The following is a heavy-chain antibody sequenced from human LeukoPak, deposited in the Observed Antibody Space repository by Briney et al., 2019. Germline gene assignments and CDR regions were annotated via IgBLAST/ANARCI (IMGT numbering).Heavy chain of an antibody. V-gene: IGHV4-38-2*02. J-gene: IGHJ3*02. D-gene: IGHD4-17*01. CDR3: ARDYGDYVGNAFDI. Sequence: SETLSLTCTVSGYSISSGYYWGWIRQPPGKGLEWIGSIYHSGSTYYNPSLKSRVTISVDTSKNQFSLKLSSVTAADTAVYYCARDYGDYVGNAFDIWGQGTMVTVSS. CDR1: GYSISSGYY. CDR2: IYHSGST.